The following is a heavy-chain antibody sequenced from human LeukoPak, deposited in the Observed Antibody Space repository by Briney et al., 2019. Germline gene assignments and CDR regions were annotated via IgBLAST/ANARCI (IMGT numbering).Heavy chain of an antibody. CDR3: AKTTPYYYDSSGYYFDY. CDR2: ISGSGGST. Sequence: GGSLRLSCAASGFTFSSYAMSWVRQAPGKGLEWVSVISGSGGSTYYADSVKGRFTISRDNSKNTLYLQMNSLRAEDTAVYYCAKTTPYYYDSSGYYFDYWGQGTLVTVSS. CDR1: GFTFSSYA. D-gene: IGHD3-22*01. V-gene: IGHV3-23*01. J-gene: IGHJ4*02.